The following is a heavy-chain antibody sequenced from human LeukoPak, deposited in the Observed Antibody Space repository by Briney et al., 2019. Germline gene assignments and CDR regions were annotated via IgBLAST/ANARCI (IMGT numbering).Heavy chain of an antibody. D-gene: IGHD6-13*01. CDR1: GFIVSSNY. CDR2: IYSGGST. CDR3: ARGSTRRSAFDI. J-gene: IGHJ3*02. Sequence: GRSLRLSCAASGFIVSSNYMSWVRQAPGKGLEWVSVIYSGGSTYYAESVKGRFTISRDNSKNTLYLQMNSLRAEDKAVYYCARGSTRRSAFDIWGQGTMVTVSS. V-gene: IGHV3-53*01.